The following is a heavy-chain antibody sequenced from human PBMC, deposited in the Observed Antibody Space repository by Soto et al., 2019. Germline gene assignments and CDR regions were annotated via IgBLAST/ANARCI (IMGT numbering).Heavy chain of an antibody. D-gene: IGHD1-1*01. CDR1: GGSISSYY. J-gene: IGHJ3*02. CDR2: IYYSGST. V-gene: IGHV4-59*01. Sequence: SETLSLTCTVSGGSISSYYWSWIRQPPGKGLEWIGYIYYSGSTNYNPSLKSRVTISVDTSKNQFSLKLSSVTAADTAVYYCARGIGVFEREPYFDIWGQGTMVTFSS. CDR3: ARGIGVFEREPYFDI.